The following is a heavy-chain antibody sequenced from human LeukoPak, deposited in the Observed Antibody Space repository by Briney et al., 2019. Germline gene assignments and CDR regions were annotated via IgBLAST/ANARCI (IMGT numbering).Heavy chain of an antibody. V-gene: IGHV5-51*01. CDR1: GYSFTGYW. D-gene: IGHD6-19*01. CDR2: IYPGDSDT. Sequence: GESLKISCKGFGYSFTGYWIGWVRQMPGKGLEWMGVIYPGDSDTRYSPSFQGQVTISVDKSISTAYLQWSSLKASDTAMYHCARRYSSGWYFLDYWGQGTLVTVSS. J-gene: IGHJ4*02. CDR3: ARRYSSGWYFLDY.